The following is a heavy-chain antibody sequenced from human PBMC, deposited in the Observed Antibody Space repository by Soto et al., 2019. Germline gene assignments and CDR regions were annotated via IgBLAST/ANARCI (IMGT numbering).Heavy chain of an antibody. CDR1: VGSIRSSTYQ. Sequence: SETLSLTCTVSVGSIRSSTYQWGWIRQPPGKGLEWIGYIYYSGSTNYNPSLKSRVTISVDTSKNQFSLKLSSVTAADTAVYYCARDLPIGILGFPDYWGQGNLVTVSS. J-gene: IGHJ4*02. V-gene: IGHV4-61*01. CDR3: ARDLPIGILGFPDY. CDR2: IYYSGST. D-gene: IGHD1-26*01.